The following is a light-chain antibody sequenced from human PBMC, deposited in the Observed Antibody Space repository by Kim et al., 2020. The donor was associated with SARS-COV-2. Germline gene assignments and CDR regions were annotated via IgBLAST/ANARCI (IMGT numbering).Light chain of an antibody. CDR1: SSDVGSYNF. Sequence: QSITISCTGTSSDVGSYNFVSWYQQHPGKAPKLMIYEVNKRPSGVSNRFSGSKSGNTASLTISGLQADDEADYYCCSYAGSATFIFGGGTQLTVL. CDR3: CSYAGSATFI. J-gene: IGLJ2*01. V-gene: IGLV2-23*02. CDR2: EVN.